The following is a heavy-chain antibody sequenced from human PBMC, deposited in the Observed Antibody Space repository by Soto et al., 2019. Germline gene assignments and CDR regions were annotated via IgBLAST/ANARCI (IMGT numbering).Heavy chain of an antibody. Sequence: QVQLQESGPGLVKPSQTLSLTCTVSGGSISSGGYYWSWIRQHPGKGLEWIGYIYYSGSTYYNPSLNRRVTISVDTSKNQFSLKLSSVTAADTAVYYCARDGSVCSSTSCYNSYWYFDLWGRGTLVTVSS. D-gene: IGHD2-2*02. CDR3: ARDGSVCSSTSCYNSYWYFDL. V-gene: IGHV4-31*03. J-gene: IGHJ2*01. CDR2: IYYSGST. CDR1: GGSISSGGYY.